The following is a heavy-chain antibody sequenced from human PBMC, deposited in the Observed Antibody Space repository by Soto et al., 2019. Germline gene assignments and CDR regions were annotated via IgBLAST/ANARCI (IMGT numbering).Heavy chain of an antibody. V-gene: IGHV3-30-3*01. CDR1: GFTSSSYA. J-gene: IGHJ6*02. Sequence: QPGGSLRLSCAASGFTSSSYAMHWVRQAPGKGLEWVAVISYDGTNKYYADSVKGRFTISRDSSKNTLFLQMNSLRPEDTALYCCATSGGGYGLRGGMDVWGQGTTVTVSS. CDR3: ATSGGGYGLRGGMDV. D-gene: IGHD5-18*01. CDR2: ISYDGTNK.